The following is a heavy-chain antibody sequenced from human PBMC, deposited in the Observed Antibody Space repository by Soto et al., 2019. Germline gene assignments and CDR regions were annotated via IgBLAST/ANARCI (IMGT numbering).Heavy chain of an antibody. CDR3: ARLPNKSPQN. V-gene: IGHV3-74*01. J-gene: IGHJ1*01. CDR2: ISTDASST. Sequence: EVQLVESGGGLVQPGGSLRLSCAASGFTFSSYWMHWVRQAPGKGLVWVSSISTDASSTSYADPVKVRFTISRDNAKNTLYLQMNSVGAEDTAVYYCARLPNKSPQNWGQGTLVIVSP. CDR1: GFTFSSYW.